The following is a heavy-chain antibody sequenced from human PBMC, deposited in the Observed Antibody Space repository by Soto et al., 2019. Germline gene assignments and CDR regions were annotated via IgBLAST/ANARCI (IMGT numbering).Heavy chain of an antibody. CDR2: INAGNGNT. V-gene: IGHV1-3*01. J-gene: IGHJ6*02. D-gene: IGHD5-12*01. CDR3: ARDRGYARNPYYYYGMDV. Sequence: GASVKVSCKASGYTFTSYAMHWVRQAPGQRLEWMGWINAGNGNTKYSQKFQGRVTITADESTSTAYMELSSLRSEDTAVYYCARDRGYARNPYYYYGMDVWGQGTTVTVSS. CDR1: GYTFTSYA.